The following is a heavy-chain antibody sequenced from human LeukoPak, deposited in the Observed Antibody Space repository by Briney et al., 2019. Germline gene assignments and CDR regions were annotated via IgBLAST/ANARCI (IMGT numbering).Heavy chain of an antibody. CDR1: GGTFSSYA. V-gene: IGHV1-69*05. D-gene: IGHD1-26*01. Sequence: GASVNVSCKASGGTFSSYAISWVRQAPGQGLEWMGGIIPTFGTANYAQKFQGRVTMTRDTSTSTVYMELSSLRSEDTAVYYCAREISGSYFFDYWGQGTLVTVSS. CDR2: IIPTFGTA. CDR3: AREISGSYFFDY. J-gene: IGHJ4*02.